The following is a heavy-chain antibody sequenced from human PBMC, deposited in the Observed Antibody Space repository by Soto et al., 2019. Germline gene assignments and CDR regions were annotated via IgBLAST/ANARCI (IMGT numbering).Heavy chain of an antibody. CDR3: ARDTTIVGATYGMDV. Sequence: PSETLSLTCSVSSGSISSSDYYWSLVRQPPGKGLEWIGYINYSGRTYYKPSLKSRVSISIDTSKNQFSLRLTSVTAADTAVYFCARDTTIVGATYGMDVWGQGTTVTVSS. D-gene: IGHD1-26*01. V-gene: IGHV4-30-4*01. J-gene: IGHJ6*02. CDR1: SGSISSSDYY. CDR2: INYSGRT.